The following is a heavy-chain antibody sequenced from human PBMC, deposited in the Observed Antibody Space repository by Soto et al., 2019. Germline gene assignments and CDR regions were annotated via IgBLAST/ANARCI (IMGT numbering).Heavy chain of an antibody. CDR3: SAHYY. Sequence: EVLLVQSGGGLVKPGGSLRLSCAASGFTFSDSWMSWVRQAPGKGLEWVGTIKSKADGGTTENPAPVKGRLTISRDESKNTLYLQVNSLKTEDTAVYYCSAHYYWGQGTLVTVS. J-gene: IGHJ4*02. V-gene: IGHV3-15*01. CDR1: GFTFSDSW. CDR2: IKSKADGGTT.